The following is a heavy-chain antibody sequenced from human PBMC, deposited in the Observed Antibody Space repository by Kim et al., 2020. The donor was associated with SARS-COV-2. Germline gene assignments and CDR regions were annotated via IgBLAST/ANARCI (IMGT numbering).Heavy chain of an antibody. CDR3: ARFIYIDSIIPYGMDV. D-gene: IGHD3-22*01. CDR2: IIPIFGTA. Sequence: SVKVSCKASGGTFSSYAISWVRQAPGQGLEWMGGIIPIFGTANYAQKFQGRVTITADESTSTAYMELSSLRSEDTAVYYCARFIYIDSIIPYGMDVWGQGTTVTVSS. CDR1: GGTFSSYA. J-gene: IGHJ6*02. V-gene: IGHV1-69*13.